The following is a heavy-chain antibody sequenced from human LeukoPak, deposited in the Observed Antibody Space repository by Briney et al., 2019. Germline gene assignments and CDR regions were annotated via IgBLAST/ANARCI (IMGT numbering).Heavy chain of an antibody. J-gene: IGHJ3*01. D-gene: IGHD3-10*02. CDR3: AREKSQLRAYVFDV. V-gene: IGHV4-59*01. Sequence: PSETLSLTCTVSGDSFGSYYWSWIRQPPGQGLEWIGYIYYNGGANYNPSLKSRVTISVDTSKNQFSLRLSSVTAADTAMYYCAREKSQLRAYVFDVWGQGTIVTVSS. CDR1: GDSFGSYY. CDR2: IYYNGGA.